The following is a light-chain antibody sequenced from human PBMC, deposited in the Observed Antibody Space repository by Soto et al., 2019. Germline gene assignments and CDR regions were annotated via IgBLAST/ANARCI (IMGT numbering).Light chain of an antibody. CDR1: QSLSSNS. V-gene: IGKV3-20*01. CDR2: GAS. J-gene: IGKJ1*01. Sequence: EIVLTQSPGTLSLSPGEGAALSCRASQSLSSNSLAWYQHKPGRAPRLLIYGASSRDTGIPDRFSGSGSGTDFTLTISRLEPEDFAVYYCQQYGGSMTFGQGTKVDIK. CDR3: QQYGGSMT.